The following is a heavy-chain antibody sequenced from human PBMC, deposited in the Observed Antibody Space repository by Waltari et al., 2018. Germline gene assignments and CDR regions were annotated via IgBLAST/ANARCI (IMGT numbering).Heavy chain of an antibody. CDR1: GYSFTSYW. J-gene: IGHJ4*02. D-gene: IGHD2-15*01. CDR2: IYPVDSDT. CDR3: ARHGLGVRSGGSCVDY. Sequence: EVQLVQSGAEVKKPGESLKISCKGSGYSFTSYWLGWGRQLPGKGLEWMGIIYPVDSDTRYSPSFKGQVTISADKSISTAYLQWSSLKASDTAMYYCARHGLGVRSGGSCVDYWGQGTLVTVSS. V-gene: IGHV5-51*01.